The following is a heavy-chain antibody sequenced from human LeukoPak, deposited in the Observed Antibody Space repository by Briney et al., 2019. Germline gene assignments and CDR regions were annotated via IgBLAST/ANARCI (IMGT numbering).Heavy chain of an antibody. CDR2: IYYSGST. J-gene: IGHJ4*02. CDR3: ARLIPPSYEGLAY. D-gene: IGHD5-12*01. V-gene: IGHV4-39*07. CDR1: GGSIRSDF. Sequence: SETLSLTCTVSGGSIRSDFWSWIRQPPGKGLEWIGSIYYSGSTYYNPSLKSRVTISVDTSKNQFSLKLSSVTAADTAVYYCARLIPPSYEGLAYWGQGTLVTVSS.